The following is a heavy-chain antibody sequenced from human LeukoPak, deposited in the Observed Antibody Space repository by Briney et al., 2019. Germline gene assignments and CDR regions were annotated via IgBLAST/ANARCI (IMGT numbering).Heavy chain of an antibody. Sequence: PGGSLGLSCAASGFTFSSYGMHWVRQAPGKGLEWVAVTWYDGSNKYYADSVKGRFTISRDNSKNTLYLQMNSLRAEDTAVYYCARGPHDYGDYYAYMDVWGKGTTVTVSS. D-gene: IGHD4-17*01. J-gene: IGHJ6*03. CDR2: TWYDGSNK. CDR1: GFTFSSYG. V-gene: IGHV3-33*01. CDR3: ARGPHDYGDYYAYMDV.